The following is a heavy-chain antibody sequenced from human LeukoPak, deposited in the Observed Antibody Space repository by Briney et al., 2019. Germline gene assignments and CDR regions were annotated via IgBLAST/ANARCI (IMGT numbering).Heavy chain of an antibody. V-gene: IGHV1-18*01. CDR2: ISAYNGNT. D-gene: IGHD4-11*01. Sequence: ASVKVSCKASGYTFTSYGISWVRQAPGQGLEWMGWISAYNGNTNYAQKLQGRVTMTTDTSTSTAYMELSSLRSEDTAVYYCARGTRTTVVSFGYYYYYGMDVWGQGTTVTVSS. CDR3: ARGTRTTVVSFGYYYYYGMDV. CDR1: GYTFTSYG. J-gene: IGHJ6*02.